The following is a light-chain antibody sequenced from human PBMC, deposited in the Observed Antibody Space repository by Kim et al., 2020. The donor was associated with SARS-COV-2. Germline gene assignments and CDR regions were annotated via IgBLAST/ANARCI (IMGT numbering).Light chain of an antibody. CDR1: QTITSW. CDR2: KAS. Sequence: ASVGDRVTITCRASQTITSWLAWYQQKPGKAPKVLIYKASTLESGVPPRFSGGGTGAEFTLTISSLQPDDSATYYCQQYNNFPYTFGQGTKVDIK. V-gene: IGKV1-5*03. J-gene: IGKJ2*01. CDR3: QQYNNFPYT.